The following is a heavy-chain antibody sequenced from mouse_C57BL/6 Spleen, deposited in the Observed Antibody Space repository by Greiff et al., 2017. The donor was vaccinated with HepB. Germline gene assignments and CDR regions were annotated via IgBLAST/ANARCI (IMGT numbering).Heavy chain of an antibody. V-gene: IGHV5-6*01. Sequence: EVQLVESGGDLVKPGGSLKLSCAASGFTFSSYGMSWVRQTPDKRLEWVATISSGGSYTYYPDSVKGRFTISRDNAKNTLYVQMSSLKSEDTAMYYCSRRDYYGSSYDWFAYWGQGTLVTVSA. CDR1: GFTFSSYG. J-gene: IGHJ3*01. CDR2: ISSGGSYT. CDR3: SRRDYYGSSYDWFAY. D-gene: IGHD1-1*01.